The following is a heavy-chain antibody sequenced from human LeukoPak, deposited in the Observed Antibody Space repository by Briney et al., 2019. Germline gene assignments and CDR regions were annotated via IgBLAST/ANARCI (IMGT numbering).Heavy chain of an antibody. D-gene: IGHD3-22*01. CDR2: IYYSGTT. V-gene: IGHV4-39*07. Sequence: KASETLSLTCTVSGGSISSNNYYWGWIRQPPGKGLEWIGSIYYSGTTYYNASLKSRVTISLDTSKNQFSLKLSSVTAADTAVYYCARSYASSGYYYARGDAPYYFDYWGQGTLVTVSS. CDR1: GGSISSNNYY. J-gene: IGHJ4*02. CDR3: ARSYASSGYYYARGDAPYYFDY.